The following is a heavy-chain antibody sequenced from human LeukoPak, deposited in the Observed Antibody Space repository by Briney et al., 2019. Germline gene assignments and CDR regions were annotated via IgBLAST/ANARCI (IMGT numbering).Heavy chain of an antibody. CDR3: ARAPHFFDTSGSRYYFDY. CDR1: GGSISSYY. V-gene: IGHV4-4*07. CDR2: IYTSGST. J-gene: IGHJ4*02. Sequence: SETLPLTCTVSGGSISSYYWSWIRQPAGKGLEWIGRIYTSGSTNYNPSLKSRVTMSVDTSKNQFSLNLSSVTAADTAVYFCARAPHFFDTSGSRYYFDYWGQGALVTVSS. D-gene: IGHD3-22*01.